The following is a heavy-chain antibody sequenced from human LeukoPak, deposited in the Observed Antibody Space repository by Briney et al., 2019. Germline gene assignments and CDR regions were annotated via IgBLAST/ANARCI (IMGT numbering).Heavy chain of an antibody. CDR2: IKQDGNEK. J-gene: IGHJ3*02. D-gene: IGHD2-2*01. V-gene: IGHV3-7*01. Sequence: GGSLRLSCAASGFTFSSYWMSWVRQAPGKGLEWVANIKQDGNEKYYVDPVKGRFTISRDNSKNTLYLQMNSLRAEDTAVYYCAKASGGIVVVPAAQGRSRAFDIWGQGTMVTVSS. CDR3: AKASGGIVVVPAAQGRSRAFDI. CDR1: GFTFSSYW.